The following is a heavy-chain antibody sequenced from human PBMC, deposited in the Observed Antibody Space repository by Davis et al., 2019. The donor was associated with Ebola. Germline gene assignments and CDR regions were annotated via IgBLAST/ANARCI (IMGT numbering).Heavy chain of an antibody. J-gene: IGHJ5*02. CDR3: ARDREYQLLFSYNWFDP. CDR1: GGTFSTYP. V-gene: IGHV1-18*01. CDR2: ISAYNGNT. Sequence: ASVKVSCKSSGGTFSTYPISWVRQAPGQGLEWMGWISAYNGNTNYAQKLQGRVTMTTDTSTSTAYMELRSLRSDDTAVYYCARDREYQLLFSYNWFDPWGQGTLVTVSS. D-gene: IGHD2-2*01.